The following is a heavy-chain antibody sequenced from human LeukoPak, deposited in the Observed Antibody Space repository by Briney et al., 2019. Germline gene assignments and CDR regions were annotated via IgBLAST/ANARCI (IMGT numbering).Heavy chain of an antibody. CDR2: IYFSGST. CDR3: ARTSHRHGSSWLFDY. CDR1: GGSISSYY. J-gene: IGHJ4*02. V-gene: IGHV4-59*01. Sequence: SETLSLTCTVSGGSISSYYWSWIRQPPGKGLEWIGYIYFSGSTNYNPSLKSRVTISVDTSRNQFSLQLSSVTAADTAVYYCARTSHRHGSSWLFDYWGQGTLVTVSS. D-gene: IGHD6-13*01.